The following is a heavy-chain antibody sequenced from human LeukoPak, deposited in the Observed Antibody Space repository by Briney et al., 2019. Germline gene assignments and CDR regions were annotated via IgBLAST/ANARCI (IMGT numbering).Heavy chain of an antibody. CDR1: GFTFSSYA. J-gene: IGHJ4*02. D-gene: IGHD3-3*01. CDR2: ISGSGGST. CDR3: ATASTYDFWSDYPY. Sequence: TGGSLRLSCAASGFTFSSYAMSWVRQAPGKGLEWVSGISGSGGSTNYAGSVKGRFTISRDNSKNTLYLQMNSLRAEDTAVYYCATASTYDFWSDYPYWGQGTLVTVSS. V-gene: IGHV3-23*01.